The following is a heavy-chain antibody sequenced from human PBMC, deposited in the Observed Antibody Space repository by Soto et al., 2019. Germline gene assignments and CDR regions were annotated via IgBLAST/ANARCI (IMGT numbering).Heavy chain of an antibody. CDR1: GFTFSSYA. V-gene: IGHV3-23*01. J-gene: IGHJ4*02. D-gene: IGHD3-3*01. Sequence: EVQLLESGGGLVQPGRSLRLSCEASGFTFSSYAMSWVRQAPGKGLEWVSAISGSGGSTYYADSVKGRFTISRDNSKNLLYLQMGSLRAEDTAVYYCAKEDSRITIFGVVIIWGQGTLVTVSS. CDR3: AKEDSRITIFGVVII. CDR2: ISGSGGST.